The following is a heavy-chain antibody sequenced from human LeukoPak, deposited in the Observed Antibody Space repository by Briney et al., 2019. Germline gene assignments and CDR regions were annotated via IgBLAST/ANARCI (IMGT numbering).Heavy chain of an antibody. Sequence: SETLSLTCTVSGGSISSSSYSWGWIRQPPGKGLEWIGSIYYSGSTYYNPSLKSRVTISVDTSKNQFSLKLSSVTAADTAVYYCAREGYDTVDYWGQGTLVTVSS. J-gene: IGHJ4*02. CDR1: GGSISSSSYS. CDR2: IYYSGST. V-gene: IGHV4-39*02. D-gene: IGHD3-22*01. CDR3: AREGYDTVDY.